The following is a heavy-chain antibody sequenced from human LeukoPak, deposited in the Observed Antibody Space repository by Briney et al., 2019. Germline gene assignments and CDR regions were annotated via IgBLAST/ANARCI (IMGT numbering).Heavy chain of an antibody. J-gene: IGHJ4*02. CDR2: INGDGSSS. Sequence: PGGSLRLSCAASGFTFTTYWMHWVRQAPGKGLVWVSRINGDGSSSNYADSVKGRFTISRDNARNTLYLQMNSLRAEDTALYYCARISPTSYFDFWGQGTLVTVSS. V-gene: IGHV3-74*01. CDR3: ARISPTSYFDF. D-gene: IGHD3-16*01. CDR1: GFTFTTYW.